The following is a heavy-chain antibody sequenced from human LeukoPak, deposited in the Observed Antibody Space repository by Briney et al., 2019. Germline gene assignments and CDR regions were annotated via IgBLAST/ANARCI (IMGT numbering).Heavy chain of an antibody. V-gene: IGHV1-46*01. CDR2: INPSGGST. Sequence: ASVKVSCKASGYTFTSYYMHWVRQAPGQGLEWMGIINPSGGSTSYAQKFQGRVTMTRDTSTSTVYMELSSLRSEDTAVYYCARESLYYYDSSGYDTHDAFDIWGQGTMVTVSS. CDR1: GYTFTSYY. D-gene: IGHD3-22*01. J-gene: IGHJ3*02. CDR3: ARESLYYYDSSGYDTHDAFDI.